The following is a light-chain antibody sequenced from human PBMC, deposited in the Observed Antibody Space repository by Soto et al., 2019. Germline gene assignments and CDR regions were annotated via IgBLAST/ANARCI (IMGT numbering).Light chain of an antibody. V-gene: IGKV3-15*01. Sequence: EIVMTQSPAILSVSPGEGASLSCRASENVRTNVGWYQQKAGQAPRLLIYGASTRATGVPARFSGSGSGTQFTLTISRLQSEDSAVYFCQQNNRWPHITFGQGTRVEIK. CDR3: QQNNRWPHIT. CDR2: GAS. CDR1: ENVRTN. J-gene: IGKJ5*01.